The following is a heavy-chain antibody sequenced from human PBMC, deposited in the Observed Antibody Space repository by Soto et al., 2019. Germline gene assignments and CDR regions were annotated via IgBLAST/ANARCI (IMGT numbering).Heavy chain of an antibody. CDR2: IYTSGST. D-gene: IGHD1-26*01. CDR3: ARDLAKGGGSAGFDY. CDR1: GGSISSYY. V-gene: IGHV4-4*07. Sequence: SETLSLTCTVSGGSISSYYWSWIRQPAGKGLEWIGRIYTSGSTNYNPSLKSRVPMSVDTSKNQFSLKLSSVTAADTAVYYCARDLAKGGGSAGFDYWGQGTLVTVSS. J-gene: IGHJ4*02.